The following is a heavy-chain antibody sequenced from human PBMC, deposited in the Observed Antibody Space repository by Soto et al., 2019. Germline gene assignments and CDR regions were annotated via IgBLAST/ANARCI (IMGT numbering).Heavy chain of an antibody. J-gene: IGHJ6*02. V-gene: IGHV3-30*18. CDR3: AKDLLRYFDWLKYGMAV. CDR1: GFTFSSYC. Sequence: QVQLVESGGGVVQPGRSLRLSCAASGFTFSSYCMHWVRQAPGKGLAWVAVISSDGSNKYYADSVKGRFTISRDNSKNTLYLQMTSLRAEDTAVYYCAKDLLRYFDWLKYGMAVWGQGTTVTVSS. CDR2: ISSDGSNK. D-gene: IGHD3-9*01.